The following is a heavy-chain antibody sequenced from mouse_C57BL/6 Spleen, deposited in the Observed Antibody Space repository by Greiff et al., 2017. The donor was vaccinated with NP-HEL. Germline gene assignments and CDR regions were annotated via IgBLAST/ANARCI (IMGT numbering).Heavy chain of an antibody. CDR2: IDPSDSYT. CDR3: AREYYGSTDYYAMDY. V-gene: IGHV1-59*01. J-gene: IGHJ4*01. Sequence: QVQLQQPGAELVRLGTSVKLSCKASGYTFTSYWMHWVKQRPGQGLEWIGVIDPSDSYTNYNQKFKGKATLTVDTSSSTAYMQLSSLTSEDSAVYYCAREYYGSTDYYAMDYWGQGTSVTVSS. CDR1: GYTFTSYW. D-gene: IGHD1-1*01.